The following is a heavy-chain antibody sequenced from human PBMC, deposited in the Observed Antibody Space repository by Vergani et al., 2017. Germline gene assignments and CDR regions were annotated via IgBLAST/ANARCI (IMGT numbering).Heavy chain of an antibody. CDR2: IYYSGST. D-gene: IGHD3-22*01. V-gene: IGHV4-30-4*01. CDR3: XRGIGYYYDSSGPRYFDL. Sequence: QVQLQESGPGLVKPSQTLSLTCTVSGGSISSGDYYWSWIRQPPGKGLEWIGYIYYSGSTYYNPSLKSRVTISVDTSKNQFSLKLSSVTAADTAVYYCXRGIGYYYDSSGPRYFDLWGRGTLVTVSS. CDR1: GGSISSGDYY. J-gene: IGHJ2*01.